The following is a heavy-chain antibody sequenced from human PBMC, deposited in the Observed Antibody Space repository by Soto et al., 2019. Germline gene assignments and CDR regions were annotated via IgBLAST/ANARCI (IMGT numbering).Heavy chain of an antibody. Sequence: QVQLQQWGAGLLKPSETLSLTCAVYGGSFSGYYWSWIRQPPGKGLEWIGEINHSGSTNYNPSLKSRVTISVDTSKNQFSLKLSSVTAADTAVYYCARGLGYCSSTSCYRWDLIWFDPWGQGTLVTVSS. CDR3: ARGLGYCSSTSCYRWDLIWFDP. J-gene: IGHJ5*02. CDR2: INHSGST. D-gene: IGHD2-2*01. CDR1: GGSFSGYY. V-gene: IGHV4-34*01.